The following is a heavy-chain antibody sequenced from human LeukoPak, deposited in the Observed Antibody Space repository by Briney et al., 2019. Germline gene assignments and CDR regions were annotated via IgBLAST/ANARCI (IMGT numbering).Heavy chain of an antibody. CDR3: ARGPDGYWFDP. CDR1: GGSISSYY. Sequence: PSETLSLTCTVSGGSISSYYWSWIRQPPGKGLEWIGYIYYSGSTNYNPSLKSRVTISVDTSKNQFSLKLSSVTAADTAVYYCARGPDGYWFDPRGQGTLVTVSS. CDR2: IYYSGST. J-gene: IGHJ5*02. D-gene: IGHD1-14*01. V-gene: IGHV4-59*01.